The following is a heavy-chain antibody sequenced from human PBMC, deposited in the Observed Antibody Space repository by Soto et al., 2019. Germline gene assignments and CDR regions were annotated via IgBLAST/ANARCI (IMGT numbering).Heavy chain of an antibody. CDR1: GYTFTSYD. D-gene: IGHD3-10*01. CDR2: MNPNSGNT. CDR3: ARGVRVRGVIIKRGYWFDP. Sequence: ASVKVSCKASGYTFTSYDINCVRQATGQVLEWMGWMNPNSGNTGYAQKFQGRVTMTRNTSISTAYMELSSLRSEDTAVYYCARGVRVRGVIIKRGYWFDPWGQGTLVTVSS. V-gene: IGHV1-8*01. J-gene: IGHJ5*02.